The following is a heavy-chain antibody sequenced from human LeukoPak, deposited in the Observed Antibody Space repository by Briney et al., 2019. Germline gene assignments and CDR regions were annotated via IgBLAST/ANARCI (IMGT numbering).Heavy chain of an antibody. CDR2: IRSKAYGGTT. Sequence: PGRSLRLSFTAPGFTFRDYAMSCFRQAPGKGLEWVGFIRSKAYGGTTEYAASVKGRFTISRDDSKSIAYLQMNSQKTEDTAVYYCACARRNVILWFGLIQTWGQGTLVTVSS. J-gene: IGHJ5*02. V-gene: IGHV3-49*03. D-gene: IGHD3-10*01. CDR3: ACARRNVILWFGLIQT. CDR1: GFTFRDYA.